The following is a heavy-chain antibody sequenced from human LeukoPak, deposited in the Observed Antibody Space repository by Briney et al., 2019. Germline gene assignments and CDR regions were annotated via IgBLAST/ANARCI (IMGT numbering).Heavy chain of an antibody. Sequence: SETLSLTCAVYGGSFSGYYWSWIRQPPGKGLEWIGEINHSGSTNYNPSLKSRVTISVDTSKNQFSLKLSSVTAEDTAVYYCARGSTQYSSGWYGLDYWGQGTLVTVSS. CDR1: GGSFSGYY. D-gene: IGHD6-19*01. CDR2: INHSGST. V-gene: IGHV4-34*01. J-gene: IGHJ4*02. CDR3: ARGSTQYSSGWYGLDY.